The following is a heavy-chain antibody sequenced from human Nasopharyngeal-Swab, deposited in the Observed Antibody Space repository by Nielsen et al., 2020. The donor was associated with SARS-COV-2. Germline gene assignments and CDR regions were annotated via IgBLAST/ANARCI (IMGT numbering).Heavy chain of an antibody. D-gene: IGHD2-2*01. Sequence: GGSLRLSCAASGFTFSSYWMSWVRQAPGKGLEWVANIKQDGSEKYYVDSVKGRFTISRDNAKNSLYLQMNSLRAEDTAVYYCARGGGLDIVVVPADYYSYMDVWGKGTMVTVSS. J-gene: IGHJ6*03. V-gene: IGHV3-7*01. CDR3: ARGGGLDIVVVPADYYSYMDV. CDR2: IKQDGSEK. CDR1: GFTFSSYW.